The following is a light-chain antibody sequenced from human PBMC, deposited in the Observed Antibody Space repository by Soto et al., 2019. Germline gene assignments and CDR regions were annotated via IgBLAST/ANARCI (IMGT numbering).Light chain of an antibody. CDR1: QSVSSNY. V-gene: IGKV3-20*01. Sequence: EIVLTQSPGTLSLSPGERATLSCRASQSVSSNYLAWYQLKPGQAPRLLIYGASSRATGIPDRFSASGSGAEFTLTINSLQSEDFAVYYCQPYNNWPLTFGGGTKVDIK. CDR3: QPYNNWPLT. CDR2: GAS. J-gene: IGKJ4*01.